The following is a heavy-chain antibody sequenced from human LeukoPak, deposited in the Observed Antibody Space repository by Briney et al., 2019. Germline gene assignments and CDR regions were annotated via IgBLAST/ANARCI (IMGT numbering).Heavy chain of an antibody. D-gene: IGHD1-26*01. CDR2: IYPGDSDT. CDR3: ARRSGSFQGDYNFDY. V-gene: IGHV5-51*01. Sequence: GESLKISCKGSGYIFTSYWIAWVRQMPGKGLGWMGIIYPGDSDTRYSPSFQGQVTISADKFISTAYLQWSSLKASDTAMYYCARRSGSFQGDYNFDYWGQGTLVTVSS. CDR1: GYIFTSYW. J-gene: IGHJ4*02.